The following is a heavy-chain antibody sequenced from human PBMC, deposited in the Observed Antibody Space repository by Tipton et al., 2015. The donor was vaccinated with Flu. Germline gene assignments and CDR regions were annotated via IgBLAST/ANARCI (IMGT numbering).Heavy chain of an antibody. V-gene: IGHV3-23*01. CDR3: AKDRGGPYYYGSGSLSSDY. D-gene: IGHD3-10*01. J-gene: IGHJ4*02. CDR2: ISDGGGAI. CDR1: GFTFNQCA. Sequence: GSLRLSCAASGFTFNQCAMSWVRQAPGKGLEWLSGISDGGGAIYYADAVKGRFIISRDNSKRMVYLQMDSLRVEDTAIYYCAKDRGGPYYYGSGSLSSDYWGQGTLVTVSS.